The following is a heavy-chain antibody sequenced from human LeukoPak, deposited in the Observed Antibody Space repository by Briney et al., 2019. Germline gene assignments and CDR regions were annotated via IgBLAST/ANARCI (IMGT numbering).Heavy chain of an antibody. D-gene: IGHD3-10*01. V-gene: IGHV3-30-3*01. CDR3: AREGQFASPFRGGRKNWFDP. CDR2: ISYDGSNK. J-gene: IGHJ5*02. Sequence: GRSLRLSCAASGFTFSSYAMHWVRQAPGKGLEWVAVISYDGSNKYYADSVKGRFTISRDNSKNTLYLQMNSLRAEDTAVYYCAREGQFASPFRGGRKNWFDPWGQGTLVTVSS. CDR1: GFTFSSYA.